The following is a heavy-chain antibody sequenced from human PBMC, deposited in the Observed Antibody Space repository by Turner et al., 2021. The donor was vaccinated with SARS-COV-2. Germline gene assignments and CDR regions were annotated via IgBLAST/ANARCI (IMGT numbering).Heavy chain of an antibody. CDR1: GFTFSSFG. J-gene: IGHJ4*02. CDR2: ISSGSTYI. V-gene: IGHV3-21*01. CDR3: ARDYHFDY. Sequence: EVQLVASGGGLVKPGGSQRLSCAASGFTFSSFGMNGARQAPGKGLEWVSSISSGSTYIYYADSVKGRFTISRDNAKNSLYLQMNSLRAEDTAVYYCARDYHFDYWGQGTLVTVSS.